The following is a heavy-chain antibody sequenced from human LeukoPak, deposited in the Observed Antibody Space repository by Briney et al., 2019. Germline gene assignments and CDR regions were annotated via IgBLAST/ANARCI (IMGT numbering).Heavy chain of an antibody. CDR1: GFTFSSYV. CDR2: IRYDGSNE. Sequence: GGSLRLSCAASGFTFSSYVMHWVRQAPRKGLEWVAFIRYDGSNEYYADSVKGRFTISRDNSKNTLYLQMNSLRAEDTAVYYCAKDVFGYCSSTSCSPHFDYWGQGTLVTVSS. D-gene: IGHD2-2*01. J-gene: IGHJ4*02. CDR3: AKDVFGYCSSTSCSPHFDY. V-gene: IGHV3-30*02.